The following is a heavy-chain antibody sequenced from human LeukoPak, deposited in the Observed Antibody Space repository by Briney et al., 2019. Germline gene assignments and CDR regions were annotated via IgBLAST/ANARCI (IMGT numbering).Heavy chain of an antibody. Sequence: GGSLRLSCVGSGFTFSSYAMSWVRQAPGKGLEWVSAISHSSSGTYYTDSVRGRLTISRDNSKNTLYMDMNSLRAEDTAVYYCARVSVSSAFDYWGQGTLVTVSS. CDR2: ISHSSSGT. CDR1: GFTFSSYA. V-gene: IGHV3-23*01. D-gene: IGHD3-22*01. J-gene: IGHJ4*02. CDR3: ARVSVSSAFDY.